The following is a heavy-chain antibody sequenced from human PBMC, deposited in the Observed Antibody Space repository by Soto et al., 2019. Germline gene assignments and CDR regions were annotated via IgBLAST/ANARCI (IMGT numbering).Heavy chain of an antibody. CDR1: GGTFSSYA. Sequence: QVQLVQSGAEVKKPGSSVKVSCKASGGTFSSYAISWVRQAPGQGLEWMGGIIPIFGTANYAQKFQGRVTITADESTSTAYMELSSLRSEDTAVYYCARSYDYVWGSYRYKEDAFDIWGPGTMVTVSS. D-gene: IGHD3-16*02. V-gene: IGHV1-69*01. J-gene: IGHJ3*02. CDR2: IIPIFGTA. CDR3: ARSYDYVWGSYRYKEDAFDI.